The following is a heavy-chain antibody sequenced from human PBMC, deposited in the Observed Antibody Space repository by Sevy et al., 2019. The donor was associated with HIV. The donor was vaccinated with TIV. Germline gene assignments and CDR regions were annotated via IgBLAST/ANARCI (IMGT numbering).Heavy chain of an antibody. D-gene: IGHD2-21*02. Sequence: GGSLRLSCAASGFTFNSYAMSWVRQAPGKGLEWVSSITGSGGTTYFTDSVKGRFTISRDNSKNTLYLQMNILRAEDTAVYYCAKDGVCGGNFEHFQHWGQGTLVTVSS. CDR1: GFTFNSYA. CDR3: AKDGVCGGNFEHFQH. CDR2: ITGSGGTT. J-gene: IGHJ1*01. V-gene: IGHV3-23*01.